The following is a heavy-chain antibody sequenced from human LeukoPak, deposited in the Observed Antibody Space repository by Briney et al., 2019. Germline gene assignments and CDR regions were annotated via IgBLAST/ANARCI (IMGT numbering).Heavy chain of an antibody. CDR1: GYTFTSYG. D-gene: IGHD2-15*01. CDR3: ARGDIVVVVAASEAFDI. Sequence: ASVKVSCKASGYTFTSYGISWVRQAPGQGLEWMGWINPNSGGTNYAQKFQGRVTMTRDTSISTAYMELSRLRSDDTAVYYCARGDIVVVVAASEAFDIWGQGTMVTVSS. V-gene: IGHV1-2*02. J-gene: IGHJ3*02. CDR2: INPNSGGT.